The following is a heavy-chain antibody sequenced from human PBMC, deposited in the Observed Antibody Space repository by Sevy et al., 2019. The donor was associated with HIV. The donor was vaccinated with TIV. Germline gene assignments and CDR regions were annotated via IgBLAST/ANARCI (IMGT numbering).Heavy chain of an antibody. CDR1: GGIFRSNA. CDR2: IIAVFGTT. Sequence: ASVKVSCKASGGIFRSNAISWVRQPPGQGLEWMGGIIAVFGTTNYAQKFQGRVTVSADESRSTAYMELSSLRSEDTAVYYCARDKYYYVSGSFDYWGQGTQVTVSS. V-gene: IGHV1-69*13. CDR3: ARDKYYYVSGSFDY. J-gene: IGHJ4*01. D-gene: IGHD3-10*01.